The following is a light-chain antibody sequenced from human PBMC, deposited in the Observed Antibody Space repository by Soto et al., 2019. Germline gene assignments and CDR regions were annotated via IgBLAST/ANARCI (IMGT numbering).Light chain of an antibody. Sequence: QSALTQPASVSGSPGQSITISCTGTSSDVGGYNYVSWYQQHPGKVPKLMIYDVSNRPSGVSNRFSGSKSGNTASLTISGLQAEGEADYYCGSYTSTSTLVFGTGTKLTVL. CDR3: GSYTSTSTLV. CDR1: SSDVGGYNY. J-gene: IGLJ1*01. CDR2: DVS. V-gene: IGLV2-14*01.